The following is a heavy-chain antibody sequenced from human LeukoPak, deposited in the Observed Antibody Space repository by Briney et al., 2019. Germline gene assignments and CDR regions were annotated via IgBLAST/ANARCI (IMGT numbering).Heavy chain of an antibody. D-gene: IGHD1-26*01. CDR3: ARGGVGAKRGAFDI. J-gene: IGHJ3*02. V-gene: IGHV4-59*12. Sequence: PSETLSLTCTVSGGSISSYYWSWLRQPPGKGLEWIGYIYYSGSTNYNPSLKSRVTISVDKSKNQFSLKLSSVTAADTAVYYCARGGVGAKRGAFDIWGQGTMVTVSS. CDR1: GGSISSYY. CDR2: IYYSGST.